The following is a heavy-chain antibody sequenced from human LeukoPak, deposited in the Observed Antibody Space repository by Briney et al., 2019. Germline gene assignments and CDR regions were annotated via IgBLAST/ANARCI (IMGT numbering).Heavy chain of an antibody. Sequence: GGSLRLSCAASGFTFSSYGMHWVRQAPGKGLEWVAFIRYDGSNKYYADSVKGRFTISRDNSKNTLYLQMNSLRAEDTAVYYCAKDPPGGSGSYLSDPWGQGTLVTVSS. CDR1: GFTFSSYG. D-gene: IGHD3-10*01. CDR2: IRYDGSNK. V-gene: IGHV3-30*02. J-gene: IGHJ5*02. CDR3: AKDPPGGSGSYLSDP.